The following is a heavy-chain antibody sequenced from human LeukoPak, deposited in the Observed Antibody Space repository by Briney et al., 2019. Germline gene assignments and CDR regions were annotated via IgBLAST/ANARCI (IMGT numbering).Heavy chain of an antibody. V-gene: IGHV3-30*04. D-gene: IGHD1-1*01. J-gene: IGHJ4*02. CDR1: RFTLNTYA. CDR2: ISYDGSQK. CDR3: ARDTDEWYNSPGDY. Sequence: GGSLRLSCAVSRFTLNTYAMHWVRQAPGKGLEWVAIISYDGSQKYYADSLKGRFTISRDNSRNTLYLQMNSLRDDETGMHYCARDTDEWYNSPGDYWGQGTLVTVSS.